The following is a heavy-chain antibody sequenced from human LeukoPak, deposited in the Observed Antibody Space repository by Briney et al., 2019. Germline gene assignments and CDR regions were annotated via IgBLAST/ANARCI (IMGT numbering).Heavy chain of an antibody. CDR3: ARDPLRSSFDS. J-gene: IGHJ4*02. V-gene: IGHV4-4*07. Sequence: SETLSLTCTVSGGSMTPYHWTWIRQPAGKGLEWIGRLHISGNKNYNPSLKGRVTISLDTSENQFSLEMTSVTAADTAVYFCARDPLRSSFDSWGRGILVTVSS. CDR2: LHISGNK. D-gene: IGHD6-13*01. CDR1: GGSMTPYH.